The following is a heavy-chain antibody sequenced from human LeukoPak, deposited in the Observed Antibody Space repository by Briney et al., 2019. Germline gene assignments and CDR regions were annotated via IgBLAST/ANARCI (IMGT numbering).Heavy chain of an antibody. Sequence: PSETLSLTCTVSGGSISSYYWSWIRQPPGKGLEWIGYIYYSGSTNYNPSLKSRVTISVDTSKNQFSLKLSSVTAADTAVYYCARGAPYWYFDLWGRGTLATVSS. CDR2: IYYSGST. V-gene: IGHV4-59*01. CDR1: GGSISSYY. CDR3: ARGAPYWYFDL. J-gene: IGHJ2*01.